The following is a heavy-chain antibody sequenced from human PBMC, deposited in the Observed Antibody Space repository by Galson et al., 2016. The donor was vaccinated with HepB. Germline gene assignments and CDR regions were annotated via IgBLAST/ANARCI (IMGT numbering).Heavy chain of an antibody. CDR2: ISVSGSST. D-gene: IGHD3-16*01. V-gene: IGHV3-23*01. J-gene: IGHJ4*02. Sequence: SLRLSCAASGFTFSSYAMGWVRQAPGKGLEWVSGISVSGSSTHYADSVKGRFTISRDISKNTLYLQMNSLRAEDTAVYYWAGRPGSRGGGCFDYWGQGTPVTVSS. CDR1: GFTFSSYA. CDR3: AGRPGSRGGGCFDY.